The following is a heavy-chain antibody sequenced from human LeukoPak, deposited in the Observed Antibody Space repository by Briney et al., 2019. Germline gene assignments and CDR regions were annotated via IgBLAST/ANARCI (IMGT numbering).Heavy chain of an antibody. Sequence: SETLSLTCAVSDGFISNGNWWGWFRQSPGKGLEWIGEIHHSVGTNYSPSLKSRNAISMDQSKNQFSLNVTSVTAADTAMYYCARKGPVTIADYWGRGILVTVSS. V-gene: IGHV4-4*02. CDR1: DGFISNGNW. CDR2: IHHSVGT. J-gene: IGHJ4*02. D-gene: IGHD4-11*01. CDR3: ARKGPVTIADY.